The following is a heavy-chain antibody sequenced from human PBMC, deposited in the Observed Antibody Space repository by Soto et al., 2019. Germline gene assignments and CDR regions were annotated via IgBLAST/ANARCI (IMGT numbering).Heavy chain of an antibody. CDR3: TRQTDAVQWLVVPTDYNFDY. J-gene: IGHJ4*02. D-gene: IGHD6-19*01. CDR1: GFTFGGSA. Sequence: GGSLRLSXAASGFTFGGSAMHWVRQASGKGLEWVGHIRSKTNSYATAYAESVKGRFTISRDDSMNTAYLQMNSLKTEDTAVYFCTRQTDAVQWLVVPTDYNFDYWGQGTLVTVSS. V-gene: IGHV3-73*01. CDR2: IRSKTNSYAT.